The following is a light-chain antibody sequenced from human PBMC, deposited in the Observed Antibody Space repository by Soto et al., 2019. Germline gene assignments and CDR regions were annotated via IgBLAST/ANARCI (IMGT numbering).Light chain of an antibody. CDR1: QSISSNY. V-gene: IGKV3-20*01. J-gene: IGKJ1*01. CDR3: QPYGTSPWP. Sequence: EIVLTQSPGTLSLFAGERATLSCRATQSISSNYLAWYQQKPGQATRLLIYIASRRATGIPDRFSGSGSGTDFTLTISRLEPEDSAVYYCQPYGTSPWPVGQGTKVEIK. CDR2: IAS.